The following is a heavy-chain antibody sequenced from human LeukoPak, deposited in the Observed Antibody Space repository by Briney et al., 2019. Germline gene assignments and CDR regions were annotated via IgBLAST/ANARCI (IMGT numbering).Heavy chain of an antibody. CDR1: GFSLSTGGVG. Sequence: SGPTLVKPTQTLTLTCTFSGFSLSTGGVGVGWIRQPPGKALERLALIYWNDDKRYSPSLKSRLTITKDTSKNQVVLTMTNMDPVDTATYYCAHRRGQLLPTVTDFDYWGQGTLVTVSS. CDR2: IYWNDDK. D-gene: IGHD2-2*01. J-gene: IGHJ4*02. CDR3: AHRRGQLLPTVTDFDY. V-gene: IGHV2-5*01.